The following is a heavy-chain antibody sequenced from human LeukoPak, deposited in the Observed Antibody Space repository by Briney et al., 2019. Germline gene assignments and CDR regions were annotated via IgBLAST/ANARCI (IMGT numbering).Heavy chain of an antibody. Sequence: PGGSLRLSCTASGFTFSSYWMSWVRQAPGKGLEWVANIKQDGSEKDYVDSVKGRFTISRDNAKNSLYLQMNSLRVEDTALYYCTRDRSDSSGYCDYWGQGTLVTVSS. CDR3: TRDRSDSSGYCDY. J-gene: IGHJ4*02. CDR1: GFTFSSYW. V-gene: IGHV3-7*01. D-gene: IGHD3-22*01. CDR2: IKQDGSEK.